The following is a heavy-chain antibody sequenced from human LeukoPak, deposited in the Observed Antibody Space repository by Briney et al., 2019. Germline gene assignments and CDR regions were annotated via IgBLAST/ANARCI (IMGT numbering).Heavy chain of an antibody. CDR2: INPSGGST. J-gene: IGHJ4*02. D-gene: IGHD2-15*01. CDR1: GYTFTSYY. Sequence: ASVKVSCKASGYTFTSYYMHWVRQAPGQGLEWMGIINPSGGSTSYAQKFQGRVTMTTDMSTSTVYMELSSLRSEDTAVYYCARDGGSCPFDYWGQGTLVTVSS. CDR3: ARDGGSCPFDY. V-gene: IGHV1-46*01.